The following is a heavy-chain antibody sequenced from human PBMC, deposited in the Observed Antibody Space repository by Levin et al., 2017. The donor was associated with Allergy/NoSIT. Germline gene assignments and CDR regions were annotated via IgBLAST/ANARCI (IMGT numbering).Heavy chain of an antibody. V-gene: IGHV1-18*01. J-gene: IGHJ4*02. CDR1: GYTFTSYG. Sequence: ASVKVSCKASGYTFTSYGISWVRQAPGQGLEWMGWISAYNGNTNYAQKLQGRVTMTTDTSTSTAYMELRSLRSDDTAVYYCARDGPFYYYYDSSGYYQYYFDYWGQGTLVTVSS. CDR2: ISAYNGNT. CDR3: ARDGPFYYYYDSSGYYQYYFDY. D-gene: IGHD3-22*01.